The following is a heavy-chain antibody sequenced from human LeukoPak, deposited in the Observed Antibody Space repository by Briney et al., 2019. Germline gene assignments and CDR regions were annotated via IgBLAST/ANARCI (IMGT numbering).Heavy chain of an antibody. J-gene: IGHJ4*02. D-gene: IGHD4-23*01. V-gene: IGHV3-7*01. Sequence: PGGSLRLSCEASGFDFRNYYMSWVRQAPGKGLEWLANIKYDGTYTNYKDSEKGRLTLSRDNAKNSVYLQMNSLRAEDTAVYYCTRDEGATVATYRFDFWGRGTLVTVSS. CDR2: IKYDGTYT. CDR3: TRDEGATVATYRFDF. CDR1: GFDFRNYY.